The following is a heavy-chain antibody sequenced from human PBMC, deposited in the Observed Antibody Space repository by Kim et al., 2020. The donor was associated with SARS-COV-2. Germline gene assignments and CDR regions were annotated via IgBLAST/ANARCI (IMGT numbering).Heavy chain of an antibody. CDR3: ARDDITMIVDY. J-gene: IGHJ4*02. Sequence: IYYADSVKGRFTISRDNAKNSLYLQMNSLRAEDTAVYYCARDDITMIVDYCGQGTLVTVSS. CDR2: I. D-gene: IGHD3-22*01. V-gene: IGHV3-21*01.